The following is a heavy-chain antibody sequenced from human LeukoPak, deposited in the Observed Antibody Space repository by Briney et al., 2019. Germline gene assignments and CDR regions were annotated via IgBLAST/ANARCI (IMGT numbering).Heavy chain of an antibody. D-gene: IGHD1-1*01. J-gene: IGHJ4*02. V-gene: IGHV3-23*01. Sequence: GGFLRLSCAASGFTFSSYGMSWVRQAPGKGLEWVSAISGSGGSTYYADSVKGRFTISRDNSKNTLYLQMNSLRDDDTAIYYCAKENAGRTTGFDYWGQGTLVTVSS. CDR3: AKENAGRTTGFDY. CDR2: ISGSGGST. CDR1: GFTFSSYG.